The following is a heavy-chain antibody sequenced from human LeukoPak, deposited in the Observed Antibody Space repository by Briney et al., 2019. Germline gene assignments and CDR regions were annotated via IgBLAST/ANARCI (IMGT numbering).Heavy chain of an antibody. CDR3: AKKRYDSSGHLGYFLH. V-gene: IGHV1-69*13. Sequence: SVKVSCKASGGTFSSYAISWVRQAPGQGPEWMGGIIPIFGTANYAQKFQGRVTITADESTSTAYMELSSLRAGDTAVYYCAKKRYDSSGHLGYFLHWGQGTLVTVSS. J-gene: IGHJ1*01. CDR2: IIPIFGTA. CDR1: GGTFSSYA. D-gene: IGHD3-22*01.